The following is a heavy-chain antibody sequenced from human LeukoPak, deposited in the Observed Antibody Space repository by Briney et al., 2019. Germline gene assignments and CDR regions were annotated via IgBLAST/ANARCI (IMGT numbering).Heavy chain of an antibody. Sequence: SETLSLTCTVSGGSISSYYRSWIRQPPGKGLEWIGYIYYSGSTNYNPSLKSRVTISVDTSKNQFSLKLSSVTAADTAVYYCARARYSSGWCDYWGQGTLVTVSS. CDR1: GGSISSYY. CDR3: ARARYSSGWCDY. J-gene: IGHJ4*02. V-gene: IGHV4-59*01. CDR2: IYYSGST. D-gene: IGHD6-19*01.